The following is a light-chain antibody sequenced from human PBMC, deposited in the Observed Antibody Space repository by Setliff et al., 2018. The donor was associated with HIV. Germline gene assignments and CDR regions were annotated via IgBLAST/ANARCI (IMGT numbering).Light chain of an antibody. CDR3: AAWDDSLNGPL. CDR1: FSSLGRNT. V-gene: IGLV1-44*01. Sequence: QSVLTQPPSASGTPGQRVTISCSGSFSSLGRNTVNWYQQLPGTAPKLLIFANFQRPSGVPDRFSGSKSGTSASLVISDVQSEDEADYYCAAWDDSLNGPLFGGGTKVTVL. CDR2: ANF. J-gene: IGLJ3*02.